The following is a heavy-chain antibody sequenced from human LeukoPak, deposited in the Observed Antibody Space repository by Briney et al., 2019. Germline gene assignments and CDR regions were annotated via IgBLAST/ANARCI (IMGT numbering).Heavy chain of an antibody. CDR2: IYTGGST. D-gene: IGHD1-26*01. J-gene: IGHJ4*02. Sequence: GGSLRLSCVVSGFTVSSNYLTWVRQAPGKGLEWVSVIYTGGSTYYADSVKGRFTISRDNSKNTLYLQMNSLRVEDTAVYYCARARGLIVIPDYWGQGTLVTVSS. CDR3: ARARGLIVIPDY. V-gene: IGHV3-53*01. CDR1: GFTVSSNY.